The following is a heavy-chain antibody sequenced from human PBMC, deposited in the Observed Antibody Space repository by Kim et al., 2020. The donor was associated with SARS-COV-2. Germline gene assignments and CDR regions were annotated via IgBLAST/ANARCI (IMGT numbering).Heavy chain of an antibody. V-gene: IGHV1-2*04. J-gene: IGHJ3*02. CDR3: ARVTRAGAAFDI. CDR1: GYTFTGYY. D-gene: IGHD1-26*01. CDR2: INPNSGGT. Sequence: ASVKVSCKASGYTFTGYYMHWVRQAPGQGLEWMGWINPNSGGTNYAQKFQGWVTMTMDTSISTAYMELSRLRSDDTAVYYCARVTRAGAAFDIWGQGTMVTVSS.